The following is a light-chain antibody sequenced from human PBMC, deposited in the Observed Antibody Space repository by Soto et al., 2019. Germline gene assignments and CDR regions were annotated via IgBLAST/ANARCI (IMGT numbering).Light chain of an antibody. CDR3: AAWDDSLSGVV. J-gene: IGLJ2*01. V-gene: IGLV1-47*01. CDR2: RNS. Sequence: QAVVTQPPSASGPPGQRVTISCSGSSSNIGSNYVYWYQQLPGTVPQLLIYRNSERPSGVPDRFSGSKSGTSASLAISGLRSEDEADYYCAAWDDSLSGVVFGGGTQLTVL. CDR1: SSNIGSNY.